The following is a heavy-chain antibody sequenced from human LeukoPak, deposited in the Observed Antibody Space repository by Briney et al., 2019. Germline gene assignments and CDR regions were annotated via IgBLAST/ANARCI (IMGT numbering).Heavy chain of an antibody. CDR2: IRYDGSNT. V-gene: IGHV3-30*02. CDR1: GFTFSSYG. D-gene: IGHD3-3*01. CDR3: AKHRRIWSGYSEFDY. J-gene: IGHJ4*02. Sequence: GGSLRLSCAASGFTFSSYGMHWVRQAPGKGLEWVAFIRYDGSNTYYADSVKGRFTISRDNSKNTLYLQMNSLRAEDTAVYYCAKHRRIWSGYSEFDYWGQGTLVTVSP.